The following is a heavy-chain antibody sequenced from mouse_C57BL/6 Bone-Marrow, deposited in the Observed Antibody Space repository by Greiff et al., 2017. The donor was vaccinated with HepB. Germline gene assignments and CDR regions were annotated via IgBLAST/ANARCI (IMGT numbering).Heavy chain of an antibody. Sequence: SGSELRSPGSSVKLSCKDFDSEVFPIAYMSWVRQKPGPGFEWIGGILPSIGRTIYGEKFEDKATLDADTLSNTAYLELNSLTSEDSAIYYCARDYYGSSYEAWFAYWGQGTLVTVSA. V-gene: IGHV15-2*01. CDR1: DSEVFPIAY. CDR2: ILPSIGRT. D-gene: IGHD1-1*01. J-gene: IGHJ3*01. CDR3: ARDYYGSSYEAWFAY.